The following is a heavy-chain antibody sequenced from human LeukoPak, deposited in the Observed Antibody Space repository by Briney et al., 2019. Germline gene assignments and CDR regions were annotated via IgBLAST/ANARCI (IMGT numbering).Heavy chain of an antibody. J-gene: IGHJ3*02. D-gene: IGHD1-26*01. Sequence: AGGSLRLSCAASGFTFSSYGMHWVRQAPGKGLEWVAVISYDGSNKYYADSVKGRFTISRDNSKNTLYLQMNSLRAEDTAIYYCAKGPWDLPHAFDIWGLGTMVTVSS. CDR1: GFTFSSYG. CDR3: AKGPWDLPHAFDI. CDR2: ISYDGSNK. V-gene: IGHV3-30*18.